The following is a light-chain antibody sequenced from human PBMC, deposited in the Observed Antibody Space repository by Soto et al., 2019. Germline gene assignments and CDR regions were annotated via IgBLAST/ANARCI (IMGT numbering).Light chain of an antibody. CDR1: SSDVGGYDY. CDR3: SSFTSRNVVI. Sequence: SVLSQPASVSGSPGQAITISCTGTSSDVGGYDYVSWYQQHPGRAPKLMIFDVRSRPSGVTNRFSGSKSGNTASLTISGLQTEDEADYYCSSFTSRNVVIFGGGTKVTVL. J-gene: IGLJ2*01. CDR2: DVR. V-gene: IGLV2-14*03.